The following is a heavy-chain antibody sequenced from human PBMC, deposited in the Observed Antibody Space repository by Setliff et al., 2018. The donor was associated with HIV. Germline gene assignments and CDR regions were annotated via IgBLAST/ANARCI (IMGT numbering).Heavy chain of an antibody. J-gene: IGHJ3*02. CDR2: IGYNGDT. CDR3: ARWGASGGRPDWHAFDM. CDR1: GDSIKGPW. D-gene: IGHD2-15*01. Sequence: SETLSLTCTVSGDSIKGPWWWSWIRQSPGKGLEWTGYIGYNGDTSYNPSLNSRVTLSVDRSKNQFSLKLSSVSAADTAVYFCARWGASGGRPDWHAFDMWGQGTMVTVSS. V-gene: IGHV4-59*11.